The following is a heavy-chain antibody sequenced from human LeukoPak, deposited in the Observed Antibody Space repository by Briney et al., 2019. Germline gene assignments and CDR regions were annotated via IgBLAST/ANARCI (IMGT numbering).Heavy chain of an antibody. J-gene: IGHJ5*02. Sequence: SETLSLTCTVSGGSISSYYWSWIRQPAGKGLEWIGRIYTSGSTNYNPSLKSRVTMSVDTSKNQFSLKLSSVTAADTAVYYCARVRGYSSSWYEGWFDPWGQGTLVSVSS. V-gene: IGHV4-4*07. CDR3: ARVRGYSSSWYEGWFDP. CDR1: GGSISSYY. CDR2: IYTSGST. D-gene: IGHD6-13*01.